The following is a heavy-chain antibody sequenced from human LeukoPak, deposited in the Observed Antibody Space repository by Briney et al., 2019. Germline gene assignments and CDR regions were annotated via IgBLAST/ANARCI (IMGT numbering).Heavy chain of an antibody. Sequence: SETLCLTCTVSGGSISSYYWSWIRQPAGKGLEWIGRIYTSGSTNYNPSLKSRVTMSVDTSKNQFSLKLSSVTAADTAVYYCARENYYDSSGYYSGYYGMDVWGQGTTVTVSS. D-gene: IGHD3-22*01. CDR3: ARENYYDSSGYYSGYYGMDV. CDR2: IYTSGST. J-gene: IGHJ6*02. CDR1: GGSISSYY. V-gene: IGHV4-4*07.